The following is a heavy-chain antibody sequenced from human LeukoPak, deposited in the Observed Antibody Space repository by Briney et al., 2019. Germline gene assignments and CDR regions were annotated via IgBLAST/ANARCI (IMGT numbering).Heavy chain of an antibody. CDR2: ISSSSTI. Sequence: PGGSLRPSCAASGFTFSSSPMNWVRQAPGKGLEWVSYISSSSTIYYADSVKGRFTISRDNAKNSLYLQMNSLRVEDTAVYYCARSGDYWGQGTLVTVSS. CDR3: ARSGDY. V-gene: IGHV3-48*01. J-gene: IGHJ4*02. CDR1: GFTFSSSP.